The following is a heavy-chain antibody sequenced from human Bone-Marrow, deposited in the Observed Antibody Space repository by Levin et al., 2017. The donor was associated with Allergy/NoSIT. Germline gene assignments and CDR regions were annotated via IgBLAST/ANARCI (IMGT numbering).Heavy chain of an antibody. CDR2: ISRSSSTI. J-gene: IGHJ4*02. CDR1: GFTFSRYS. CDR3: ARPDCSGTSCYYFFDS. D-gene: IGHD2-2*01. V-gene: IGHV3-48*02. Sequence: PGGSLRLSCAASGFTFSRYSMNWVRQAPGRGLEWVSYISRSSSTISYADSVKGRFTIPRDNAKNSLYLQMNRLRDEDTAVYYCARPDCSGTSCYYFFDSWGQGALVTVSS.